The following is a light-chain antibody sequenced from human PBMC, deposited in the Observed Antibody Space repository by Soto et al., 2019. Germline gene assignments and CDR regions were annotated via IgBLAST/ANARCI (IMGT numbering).Light chain of an antibody. V-gene: IGLV6-57*04. CDR3: QSYDSSNRWV. CDR1: SGSIASNY. Sequence: NFMLTQPHSVSESPGKTVTISCTRSSGSIASNYVQWYQQRPGGAPTTVIYENNQSPSGVPDRFSGSIDSSSNSASLTISGLKTEDEADYCCQSYDSSNRWVFGGGTKVTVL. J-gene: IGLJ3*02. CDR2: ENN.